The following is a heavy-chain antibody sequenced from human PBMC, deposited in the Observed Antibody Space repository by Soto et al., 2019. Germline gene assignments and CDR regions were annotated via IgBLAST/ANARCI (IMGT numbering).Heavy chain of an antibody. D-gene: IGHD1-26*01. CDR1: GFTFSDYY. V-gene: IGHV3-11*06. CDR3: ARLISVTFRYGGLIDY. Sequence: GGSLRLSCAASGFTFSDYYMSWIRQAPGKGLEWVSFISSSGDSTKYADSVKGRFTISRDNAKNSLYLQLNSLRAEDTAVYYCARLISVTFRYGGLIDYWGQGTLVTVSS. J-gene: IGHJ4*02. CDR2: ISSSGDST.